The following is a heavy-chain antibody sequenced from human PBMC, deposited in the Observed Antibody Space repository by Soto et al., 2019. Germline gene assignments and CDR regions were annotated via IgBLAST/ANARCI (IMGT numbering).Heavy chain of an antibody. CDR1: GGSISGYY. CDR2: IYYRGST. J-gene: IGHJ6*02. V-gene: IGHV4-59*01. CDR3: ARQQLLPFYYALDV. Sequence: SETLSLTCTVSGGSISGYYWSWIRQSPGKGLEYIGYIYYRGSTNYNPSLKSRVTMSVDTSRNQFSLKVNSVTAADSAVYYCARQQLLPFYYALDVWGQGTTVTVSS. D-gene: IGHD6-13*01.